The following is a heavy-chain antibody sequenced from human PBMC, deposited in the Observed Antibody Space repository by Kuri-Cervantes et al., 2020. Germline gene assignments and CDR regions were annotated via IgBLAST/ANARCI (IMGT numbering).Heavy chain of an antibody. Sequence: SETLSLTCTVSGGSIGNYYWSWIRQPPGKGLEWIGYMFHSGNSNFDPSLKSRVTMSIDTSKNQIPLRLSSVTAADTAIYYCARGLREYSAYEMVSWGQGTLVTVSS. V-gene: IGHV4-59*01. CDR2: MFHSGNS. J-gene: IGHJ5*02. D-gene: IGHD5-12*01. CDR1: GGSIGNYY. CDR3: ARGLREYSAYEMVS.